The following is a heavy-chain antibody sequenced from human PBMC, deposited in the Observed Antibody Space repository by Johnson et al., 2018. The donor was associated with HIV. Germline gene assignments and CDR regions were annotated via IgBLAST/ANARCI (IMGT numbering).Heavy chain of an antibody. CDR3: TTDVPGGPYFNAFDI. V-gene: IGHV3-15*01. D-gene: IGHD1-26*01. CDR1: GFTFSSYG. Sequence: VQLVESGGGVVQPGGSLRLSCAASGFTFSSYGMHWVRQAPGKGLEWVGRLKSRTDGETADYAAPVKGRFTISRDDSKNTLYLQMNSLKTEDTALYDCTTDVPGGPYFNAFDIWGQGTMVTVSS. J-gene: IGHJ3*02. CDR2: LKSRTDGETA.